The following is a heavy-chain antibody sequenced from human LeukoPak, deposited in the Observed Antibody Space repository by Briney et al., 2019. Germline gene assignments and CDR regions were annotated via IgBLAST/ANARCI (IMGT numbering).Heavy chain of an antibody. CDR2: TGSTGVST. Sequence: GGSLRLSCAASGFTFSSYAMNWVRQAPGKGLEWVSGTGSTGVSTFYADSVKGRFTVSRDNSKNTLSLQMNSLRAEDTAVYYCAKNPGVVPAHYFCYWGQGTLVTVSS. J-gene: IGHJ4*01. CDR1: GFTFSSYA. V-gene: IGHV3-23*01. CDR3: AKNPGVVPAHYFCY. D-gene: IGHD2-2*01.